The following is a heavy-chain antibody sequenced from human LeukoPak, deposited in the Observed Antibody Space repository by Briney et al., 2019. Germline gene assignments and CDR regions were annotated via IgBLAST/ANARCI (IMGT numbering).Heavy chain of an antibody. CDR2: IYHSGST. Sequence: SETLSLTCAVSGGSISSGGSSWSWIRQPPGKGLEWIGYIYHSGSTYYNPSLKSRVTISVDRSKNQFSLKLSSVTAADTAVYYCAREGEYSSSFLDYWGQGTLVTVSS. CDR1: GGSISSGGSS. V-gene: IGHV4-30-2*01. J-gene: IGHJ4*02. D-gene: IGHD6-6*01. CDR3: AREGEYSSSFLDY.